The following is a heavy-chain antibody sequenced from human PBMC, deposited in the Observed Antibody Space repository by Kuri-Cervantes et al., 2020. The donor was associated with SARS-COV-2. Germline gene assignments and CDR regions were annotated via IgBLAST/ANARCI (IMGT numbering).Heavy chain of an antibody. D-gene: IGHD1-26*01. Sequence: SVKVSCKASGYTFTGYYMHWVRQAPGQGLEWMGGIIPFFGTPSYAQRFEGRVTITADESTRTVYMEMTSLTFDDTAVYYCAREDFSSLGAPHGLDYWGQGTLVTVSS. CDR3: AREDFSSLGAPHGLDY. V-gene: IGHV1-69*13. CDR2: IIPFFGTP. CDR1: GYTFTGYY. J-gene: IGHJ4*02.